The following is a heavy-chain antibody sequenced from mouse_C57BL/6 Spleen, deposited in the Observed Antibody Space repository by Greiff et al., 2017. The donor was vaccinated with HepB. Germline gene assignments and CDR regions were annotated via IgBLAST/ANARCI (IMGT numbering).Heavy chain of an antibody. Sequence: QVQLQQPGAELVKPGASVKMSCKASGYTFTSYWITWVKQRPGQGLEWIGDIYPGSGSTNYNEKFKSKATRTVDTSSSPAYMQLSSLTSEDSAVYYCARTGYGSYDFDYWGQGTTLTVSS. J-gene: IGHJ2*01. D-gene: IGHD1-1*01. CDR2: IYPGSGST. CDR1: GYTFTSYW. V-gene: IGHV1-55*01. CDR3: ARTGYGSYDFDY.